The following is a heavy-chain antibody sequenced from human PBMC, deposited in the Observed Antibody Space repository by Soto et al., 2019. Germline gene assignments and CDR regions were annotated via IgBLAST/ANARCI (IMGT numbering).Heavy chain of an antibody. J-gene: IGHJ6*02. D-gene: IGHD1-26*01. V-gene: IGHV1-8*01. Sequence: GASVKVSCKASGYTFTSYDINWVRQATGQGLEWMGWMNPNSGNTGYAQKLQGRVTMSTDTSTSTAYMELRSLRSDDTAVYYCGRSVGLSYGMDVWGQGTTVTVSS. CDR3: GRSVGLSYGMDV. CDR1: GYTFTSYD. CDR2: MNPNSGNT.